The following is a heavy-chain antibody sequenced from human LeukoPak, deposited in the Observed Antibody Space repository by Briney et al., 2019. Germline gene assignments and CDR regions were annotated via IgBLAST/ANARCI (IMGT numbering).Heavy chain of an antibody. D-gene: IGHD6-19*01. J-gene: IGHJ4*02. CDR1: GFTFSSYG. CDR2: IWYDGSNK. V-gene: IGHV3-33*06. Sequence: PGGSLRLSCAASGFTFSSYGMHWVRQAPGKGLEWVAAIWYDGSNKYYADSVKGRFTISRDNSKNTLYLQMNSLRAEDTAVYYCAKDVVAGTNYFDYWGQGTLVTVSS. CDR3: AKDVVAGTNYFDY.